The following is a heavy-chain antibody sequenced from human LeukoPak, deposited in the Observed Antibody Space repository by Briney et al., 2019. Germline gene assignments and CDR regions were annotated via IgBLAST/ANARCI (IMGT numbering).Heavy chain of an antibody. D-gene: IGHD3-22*01. V-gene: IGHV3-33*01. Sequence: GGSLRLSCAASGFTFSSHGMQWVRQAPGKGLEWVSIIWYDGSDEYYADSVKGRFTISRDNSKNTLYLQMNSLRAEDTAVYYCARDGGYHSSGPFDYWGQGTLVTVSS. CDR1: GFTFSSHG. J-gene: IGHJ4*02. CDR2: IWYDGSDE. CDR3: ARDGGYHSSGPFDY.